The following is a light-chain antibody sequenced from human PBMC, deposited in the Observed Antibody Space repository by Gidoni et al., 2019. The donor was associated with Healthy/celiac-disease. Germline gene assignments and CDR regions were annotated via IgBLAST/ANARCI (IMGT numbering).Light chain of an antibody. J-gene: IGKJ4*01. Sequence: DIQMTQSPSSLSASVGDRVTITCLASQSISSYLNWYQQKPGKAPKLLIYAASSLQSGVPSRFSGSGSVTDFTLTISSLQPEDFATYYCQQSYSTPYTFGGGTKVEIK. CDR2: AAS. V-gene: IGKV1-39*01. CDR1: QSISSY. CDR3: QQSYSTPYT.